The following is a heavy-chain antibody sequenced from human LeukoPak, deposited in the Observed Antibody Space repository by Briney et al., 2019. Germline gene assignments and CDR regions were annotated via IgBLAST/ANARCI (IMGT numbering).Heavy chain of an antibody. Sequence: PSETLSLTCAVYGGSFSGYYWSWIRQPPGKGLEWIGEINHSGSTNYNPSLKSRVTISVDTSKNQFSLKLSSVTAADTAVYYCARDFQGWGQGTLVTVSS. V-gene: IGHV4-34*01. CDR1: GGSFSGYY. CDR2: INHSGST. CDR3: ARDFQG. D-gene: IGHD3-3*01. J-gene: IGHJ4*02.